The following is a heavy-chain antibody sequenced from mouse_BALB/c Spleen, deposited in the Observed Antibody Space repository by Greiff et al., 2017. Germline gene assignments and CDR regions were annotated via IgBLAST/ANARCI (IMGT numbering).Heavy chain of an antibody. CDR3: ARKDRSYAMDY. V-gene: IGHV1-54*03. J-gene: IGHJ4*01. Sequence: QVQLQQSGAELVRPGTSVKVSRKASGYAFTNYLIEWVKQRPGQGLEWIGVINPGSGGTNYNEKFKGKATLTADKSSSTAYMQLSSLTSDDSAVYFCARKDRSYAMDYWGQGTSVTVSS. D-gene: IGHD3-2*01. CDR2: INPGSGGT. CDR1: GYAFTNYL.